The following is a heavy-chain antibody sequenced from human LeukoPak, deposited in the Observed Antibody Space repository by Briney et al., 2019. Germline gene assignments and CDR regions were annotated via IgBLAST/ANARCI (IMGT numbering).Heavy chain of an antibody. J-gene: IGHJ6*02. CDR2: TTSSDSRI. CDR1: GFTSSNYY. CDR3: ARVVYSSLMDV. Sequence: GRSLRLSCVPSGFTSSNYYMSWGRQAPGRGLEWVAYTTSSDSRIHYADSVRVRFTITRDNAKNSLYLQMNNLRADDTAVYYCARVVYSSLMDVWGQGTTVTVSS. V-gene: IGHV3-11*01. D-gene: IGHD6-13*01.